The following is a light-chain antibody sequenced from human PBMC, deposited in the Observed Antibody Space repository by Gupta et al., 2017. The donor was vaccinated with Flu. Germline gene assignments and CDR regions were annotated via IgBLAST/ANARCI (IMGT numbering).Light chain of an antibody. CDR3: QRTDNFPWT. J-gene: IGKJ1*01. CDR2: AAS. Sequence: PSSVSASVGDTVTITWRASQGISAWLAWYQQKPGKAPKLLMSAASSLESGVPTRFSGSGSGTDFTLTISRLQPEDFATYYCQRTDNFPWTFGQGTKVEIK. CDR1: QGISAW. V-gene: IGKV1-12*01.